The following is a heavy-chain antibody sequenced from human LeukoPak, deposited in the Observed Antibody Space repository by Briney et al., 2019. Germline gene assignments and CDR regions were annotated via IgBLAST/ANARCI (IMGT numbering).Heavy chain of an antibody. CDR2: INLSGGST. Sequence: ASAKVSCKASGYTFTSSYMHWVRQAPGQGLEWMGIINLSGGSTSYAQKFQGRVTMTRVTSTSTVYMELSSLRSEDTAVYYCATGGTDDYWGQGTLVTVSS. J-gene: IGHJ4*02. CDR3: ATGGTDDY. CDR1: GYTFTSSY. V-gene: IGHV1-46*03. D-gene: IGHD1-26*01.